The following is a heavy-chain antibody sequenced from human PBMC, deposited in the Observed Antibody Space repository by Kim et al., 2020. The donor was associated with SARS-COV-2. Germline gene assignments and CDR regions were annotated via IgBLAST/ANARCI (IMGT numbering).Heavy chain of an antibody. Sequence: SETLSLTCAVYGGSFSGYYWSWIRQPPGKGLEWIGEINHSGSTNYNPSLKSRVTISVDTSKNQFSLKLSSVTAADTAVYYCARARSGSYPYWGQGTLVTVSS. CDR1: GGSFSGYY. V-gene: IGHV4-34*01. CDR3: ARARSGSYPY. CDR2: INHSGST. D-gene: IGHD3-10*01. J-gene: IGHJ4*02.